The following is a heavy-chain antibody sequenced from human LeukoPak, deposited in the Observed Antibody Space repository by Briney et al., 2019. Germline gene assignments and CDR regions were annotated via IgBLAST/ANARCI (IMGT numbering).Heavy chain of an antibody. CDR2: KRYDRNVK. D-gene: IGHD6-13*01. CDR1: GLSFSSYR. Sequence: GGSLRLSRAASGLSFSSYRMQWVPQAPGKGAEWDAFKRYDRNVKHYADSVKGRFTISRDNSKNTLFLQMNSLRGEDTAVYYCAKGGSSSWDYFDYWGQGTPVTVSS. V-gene: IGHV3-30*02. CDR3: AKGGSSSWDYFDY. J-gene: IGHJ4*02.